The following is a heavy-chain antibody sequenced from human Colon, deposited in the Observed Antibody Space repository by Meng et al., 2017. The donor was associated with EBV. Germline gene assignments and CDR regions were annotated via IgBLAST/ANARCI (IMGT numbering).Heavy chain of an antibody. J-gene: IGHJ4*02. Sequence: VQLQQASAVLWKPASTLPPTFAVYSWSFTGHYCPSIRQSPGQVLESSVEINDSVSTNYYPSIKSRVTISTDTSKNQFSLKVKSVTATLTAVYVCARLYPPDQWLLTSDTSEYWGQGTLVTVSS. V-gene: IGHV4-34*01. CDR2: INDSVST. D-gene: IGHD6-19*01. CDR3: ARLYPPDQWLLTSDTSEY. CDR1: SWSFTGHY.